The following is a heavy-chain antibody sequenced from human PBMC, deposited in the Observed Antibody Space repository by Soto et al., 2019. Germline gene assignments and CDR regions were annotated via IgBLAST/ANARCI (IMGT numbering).Heavy chain of an antibody. CDR3: AHTVTNGAFDI. J-gene: IGHJ3*02. V-gene: IGHV2-5*02. D-gene: IGHD4-17*01. CDR1: GFSLSTSGVG. Sequence: SGPTLVNPTQTLTLTCTFSGFSLSTSGVGVGWIRQPPGKALEWLALIYWDDDKRYSASLQNRLTITKDTSKNQVVLRMTNLDPVDTATYYCAHTVTNGAFDIWGQGTMVTGSS. CDR2: IYWDDDK.